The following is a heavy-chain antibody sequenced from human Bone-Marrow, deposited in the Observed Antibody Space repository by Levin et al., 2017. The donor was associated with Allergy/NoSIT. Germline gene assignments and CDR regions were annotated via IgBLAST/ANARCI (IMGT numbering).Heavy chain of an antibody. CDR3: ARDPGGYDY. D-gene: IGHD4-23*01. CDR1: GFTLGNYW. CDR2: IKQDGDEK. J-gene: IGHJ4*02. Sequence: PGGSLRLSCAASGFTLGNYWMSWVRQAPGKGLEWVASIKQDGDEKYYVDSVKGRFTISRDNAKNSLYLQMNNLGAEDTAVYYCARDPGGYDYWGQGTLVTASS. V-gene: IGHV3-7*01.